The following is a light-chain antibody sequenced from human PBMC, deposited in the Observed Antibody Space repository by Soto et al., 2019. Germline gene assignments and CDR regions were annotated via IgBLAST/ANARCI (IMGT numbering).Light chain of an antibody. V-gene: IGKV1-8*01. J-gene: IGKJ5*01. Sequence: AIRMTQSPSSLSASTGDRVTITCRASQGISSYLAWYQQKPGKAPKLLIYAASTLQSGVPSRFSGSGSGTEFTLTISSLQPEDFATYYCQQLKSNLITFGQGTRWRL. CDR1: QGISSY. CDR2: AAS. CDR3: QQLKSNLIT.